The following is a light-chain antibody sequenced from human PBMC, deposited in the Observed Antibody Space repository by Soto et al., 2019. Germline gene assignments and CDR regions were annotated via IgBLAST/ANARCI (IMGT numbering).Light chain of an antibody. CDR1: QSVSSSY. CDR2: GAS. Sequence: EIVLTQSPGTLSLSPGERATLSCRASQSVSSSYLAWYQQKPGQAPRLLIDGASTRATGIPDRFSGSGSRTDFTLTISRLEPEDFAVYYCQQYGSSPRTFGRGTKVEIK. V-gene: IGKV3-20*01. CDR3: QQYGSSPRT. J-gene: IGKJ1*01.